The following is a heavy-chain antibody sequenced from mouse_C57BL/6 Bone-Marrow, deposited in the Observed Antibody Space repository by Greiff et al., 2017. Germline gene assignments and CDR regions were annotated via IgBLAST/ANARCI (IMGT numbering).Heavy chain of an antibody. D-gene: IGHD1-1*01. V-gene: IGHV1-64*01. Sequence: QVQLQQPGAELVKPGASVKLSCKASGYTFTSYWMHWVKQRPGQGLEWIGMIHPNSGSTNYNEKFKSKATLTVDKSSSTAYMQLSSLTSEDSAVYYCARRRYYGCYWYFDVWGTGTTVTVSS. CDR2: IHPNSGST. J-gene: IGHJ1*03. CDR3: ARRRYYGCYWYFDV. CDR1: GYTFTSYW.